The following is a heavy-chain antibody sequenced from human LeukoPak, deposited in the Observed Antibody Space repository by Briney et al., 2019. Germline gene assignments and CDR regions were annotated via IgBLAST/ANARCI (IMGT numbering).Heavy chain of an antibody. CDR2: ISYDGSNK. Sequence: GGSLRLSCAASGFTFSSYAMHWVRQAPGKGLEWVAVISYDGSNKYYADSVKGRFTISRDNSKNTLYLQMNSLRAEDTAVYYCARDLLPNYYGMDVWGQGTTVTVSS. V-gene: IGHV3-30-3*01. J-gene: IGHJ6*02. CDR3: ARDLLPNYYGMDV. CDR1: GFTFSSYA.